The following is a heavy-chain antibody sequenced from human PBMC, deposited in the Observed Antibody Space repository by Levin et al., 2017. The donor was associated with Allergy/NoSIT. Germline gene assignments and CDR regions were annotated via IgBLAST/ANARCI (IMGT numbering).Heavy chain of an antibody. CDR2: INPNSGGT. V-gene: IGHV1-2*02. Sequence: ASVKVSCKASGYTFTGYYMHWVRQAPGQGLEWMGWINPNSGGTNYAQKFQGRVTMTRDTSISTAYMELSRLRSDDTAVYYCASPYCSSTSCSPGYYYYMDVWGKGTTVTVSS. J-gene: IGHJ6*03. CDR1: GYTFTGYY. CDR3: ASPYCSSTSCSPGYYYYMDV. D-gene: IGHD2-2*01.